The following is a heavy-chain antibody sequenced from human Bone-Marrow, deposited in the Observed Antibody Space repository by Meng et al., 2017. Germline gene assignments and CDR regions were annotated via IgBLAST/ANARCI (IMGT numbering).Heavy chain of an antibody. D-gene: IGHD5-18*01. Sequence: GQLVEAGGGVVQPGRSLRLSCAASGFTFSSYAMHWVRQAPGKGLEWVAVISYDGSNKYYADSVKGRFTISRDNSKNTLYLQMNSLRAEDTAVYYCASQGRGYSYGRPNYWGQGTLVTVSS. J-gene: IGHJ4*02. CDR3: ASQGRGYSYGRPNY. V-gene: IGHV3-30*01. CDR2: ISYDGSNK. CDR1: GFTFSSYA.